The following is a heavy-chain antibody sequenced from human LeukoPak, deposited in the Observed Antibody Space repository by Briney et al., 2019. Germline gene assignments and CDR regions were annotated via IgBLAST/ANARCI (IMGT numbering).Heavy chain of an antibody. V-gene: IGHV4-59*01. Sequence: SETLSLTCIVSGGSISSYYWSWIPEPPGKGLEWNGYIYYSGSTSYNPSLKSRVTISVDTSKNQFSLKLSSVTAADTAVYYCARDGHYYDSSGLDYWGQGTLVTVSS. CDR1: GGSISSYY. D-gene: IGHD3-22*01. CDR2: IYYSGST. J-gene: IGHJ4*02. CDR3: ARDGHYYDSSGLDY.